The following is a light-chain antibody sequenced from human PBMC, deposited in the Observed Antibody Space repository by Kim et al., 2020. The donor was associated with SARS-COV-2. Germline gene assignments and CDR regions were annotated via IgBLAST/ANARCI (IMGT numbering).Light chain of an antibody. Sequence: LSPGERATLSCRASQSVSSSYVPWYQQKPGQAPRLLIYGASSRATGIPDRFSGSGSGTDFTLTISRLEPEDFAVYYCQQYGSSPYTFGQGTKLEI. CDR3: QQYGSSPYT. V-gene: IGKV3-20*01. CDR1: QSVSSSY. CDR2: GAS. J-gene: IGKJ2*01.